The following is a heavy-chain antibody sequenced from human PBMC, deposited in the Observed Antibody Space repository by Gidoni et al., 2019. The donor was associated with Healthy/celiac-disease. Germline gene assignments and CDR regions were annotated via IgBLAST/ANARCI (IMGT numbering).Heavy chain of an antibody. CDR2: IRSSSNTI. V-gene: IGHV3-48*01. J-gene: IGHJ3*02. Sequence: EVQLVESGGGLVQPGGSLRLSCEASGFTVRSYSMNWVRQAPGKGLEWVSYIRSSSNTIVYADSVKGRFTVSRDNAKNSLYLQMNSLRAEDTAVYYCARGEDYGDYALDAFDIWGQGTMVTVSS. CDR1: GFTVRSYS. D-gene: IGHD4-17*01. CDR3: ARGEDYGDYALDAFDI.